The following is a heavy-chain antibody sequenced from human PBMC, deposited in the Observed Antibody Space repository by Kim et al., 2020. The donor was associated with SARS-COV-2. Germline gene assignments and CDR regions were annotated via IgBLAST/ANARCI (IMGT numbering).Heavy chain of an antibody. D-gene: IGHD1-26*01. Sequence: SETLSLTCTVSGGSISSSSYYWGWIRQPPGKGLEWIGSIYYSGSTYYNPSLKSRVTISVDTSKNQFSLKLSSVTAADTAVYYCARQIGVGAYFDYWGQGTLVTVSS. CDR3: ARQIGVGAYFDY. J-gene: IGHJ4*02. CDR1: GGSISSSSYY. CDR2: IYYSGST. V-gene: IGHV4-39*01.